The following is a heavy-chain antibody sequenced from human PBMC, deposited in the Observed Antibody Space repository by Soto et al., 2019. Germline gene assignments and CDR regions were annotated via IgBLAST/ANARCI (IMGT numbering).Heavy chain of an antibody. CDR1: GYTISSGYY. D-gene: IGHD1-26*01. CDR3: ATTIGSFPY. CDR2: IYHSGRT. Sequence: SGTLSLTCAASGYTISSGYYWGWIRQPPGKGLEWIGSIYHSGRTYYNPSLKSRLTISLDTSKNQFSLKLTSVTAADTALYFCATTIGSFPYWGQVTLLPVS. J-gene: IGHJ4*02. V-gene: IGHV4-38-2*01.